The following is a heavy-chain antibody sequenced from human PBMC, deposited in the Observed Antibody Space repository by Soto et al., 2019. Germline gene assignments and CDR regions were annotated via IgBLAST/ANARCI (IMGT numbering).Heavy chain of an antibody. J-gene: IGHJ4*02. CDR1: GFTFSTYW. CDR3: AREREQWLVREPAY. Sequence: EVQLVESGGDLVQPGGSLRLSCAASGFTFSTYWMSWVRQAPGTGLEWVANIKEDGSEKYYVDSVKGRFTISRDNSKTSRYLQMSSLTAEDTAMYYCAREREQWLVREPAYWGEGTLVTVFS. V-gene: IGHV3-7*05. D-gene: IGHD6-19*01. CDR2: IKEDGSEK.